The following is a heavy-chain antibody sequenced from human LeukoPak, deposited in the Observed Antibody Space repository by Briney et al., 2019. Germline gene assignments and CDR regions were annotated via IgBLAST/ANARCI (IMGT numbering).Heavy chain of an antibody. CDR1: GGSISSSNYY. CDR3: ARVGYYYDSSGYRTARFDY. D-gene: IGHD3-22*01. CDR2: IYYSGST. V-gene: IGHV4-39*07. J-gene: IGHJ4*02. Sequence: PSETLSLTCTVSGGSISSSNYYWGWIRQPPGKGLEWIGSIYYSGSTNYNPSLKSRVTISVDTSKNQFSLKLSSVTAADTAVYYCARVGYYYDSSGYRTARFDYWGQGTLVTVSS.